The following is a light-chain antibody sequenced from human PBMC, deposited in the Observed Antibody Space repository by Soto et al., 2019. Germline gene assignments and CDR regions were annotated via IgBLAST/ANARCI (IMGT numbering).Light chain of an antibody. CDR2: GNS. Sequence: QSVLTQPPSVSGAPGQRVTISCTGSSSNIGAGYDVHWYQQLPGTAPKLLIYGNSNRPSGVPDRFSGSKSGTSASLAITKLQAEAEADYYCQSYDSSLSVVFGGGTKLTVL. J-gene: IGLJ2*01. CDR3: QSYDSSLSVV. CDR1: SSNIGAGYD. V-gene: IGLV1-40*01.